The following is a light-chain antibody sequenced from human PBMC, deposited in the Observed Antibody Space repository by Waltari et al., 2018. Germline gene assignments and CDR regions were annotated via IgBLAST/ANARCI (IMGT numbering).Light chain of an antibody. Sequence: EIEMTQSPATLSVSPGEGATLSCRASQTINNNLAWYQQKPGQPPRLLIYDAPTRAAGIPARYSGAASGTEFTLTISHLQSDDLAVYYCQQYHHWPLTFGQGTKV. CDR2: DAP. CDR3: QQYHHWPLT. CDR1: QTINNN. V-gene: IGKV3-15*01. J-gene: IGKJ1*01.